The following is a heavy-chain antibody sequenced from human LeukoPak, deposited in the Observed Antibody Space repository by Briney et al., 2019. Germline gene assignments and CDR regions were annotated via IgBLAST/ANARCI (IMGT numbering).Heavy chain of an antibody. CDR1: GYSFTSYW. CDR2: IYPGDSDT. V-gene: IGHV5-51*01. J-gene: IGHJ4*02. CDR3: ARNMLRGDPKRPFDY. Sequence: GESLKISCKASGYSFTSYWIGWVRQMPGKGLEWMGIIYPGDSDTRYSPSFQGQVAISADKSINTAYLQWSSLKASDTAMCYCARNMLRGDPKRPFDYWGQGTLVTVSS. D-gene: IGHD3-10*01.